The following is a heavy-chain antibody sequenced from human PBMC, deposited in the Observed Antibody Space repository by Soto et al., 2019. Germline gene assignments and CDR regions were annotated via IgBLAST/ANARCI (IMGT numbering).Heavy chain of an antibody. Sequence: SVKVSCKAFGGTFISYAFSWVRQAPGQGLEWMGGTIPIFSTTHYAQNFQGRVTITADGSTSTAYMELSSLRSEDTAVYYCAAAVWRGYSEYYYGMDVWGLGTTVTVSS. D-gene: IGHD3-3*01. J-gene: IGHJ6*02. V-gene: IGHV1-69*13. CDR3: AAAVWRGYSEYYYGMDV. CDR2: TIPIFSTT. CDR1: GGTFISYA.